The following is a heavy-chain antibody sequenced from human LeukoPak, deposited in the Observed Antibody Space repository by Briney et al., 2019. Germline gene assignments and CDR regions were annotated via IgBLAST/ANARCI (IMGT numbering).Heavy chain of an antibody. J-gene: IGHJ5*02. V-gene: IGHV3-53*01. CDR3: ARDSATYGYTDL. CDR2: IYSGGST. CDR1: GFTVSSNY. Sequence: GGSLRLSCAASGFTVSSNYMSWVRQAPGKGLEWVSVIYSGGSTYYADSVKGRFTISRDNSKYTLYLQMNSLRAEDTAVYYCARDSATYGYTDLWGQGTLVTVSS. D-gene: IGHD5-18*01.